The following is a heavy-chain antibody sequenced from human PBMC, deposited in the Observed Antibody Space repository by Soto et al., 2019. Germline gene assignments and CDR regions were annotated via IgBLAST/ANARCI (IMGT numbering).Heavy chain of an antibody. V-gene: IGHV3-74*01. J-gene: IGHJ5*02. Sequence: DVQLVESGGGLVQPGGSLRVSCAASGFTLGSHRLHWVRQAPGKGLEWVSRIDTDGGDTSYADSVKGRFTISTDNAKNTVYLQMNGLRAEDTAVYYCATGFDLWGQGILVTVSS. CDR3: ATGFDL. CDR2: IDTDGGDT. CDR1: GFTLGSHR.